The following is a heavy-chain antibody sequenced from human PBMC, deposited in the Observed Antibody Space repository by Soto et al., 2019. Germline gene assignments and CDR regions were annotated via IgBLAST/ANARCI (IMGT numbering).Heavy chain of an antibody. J-gene: IGHJ5*02. V-gene: IGHV4-31*03. CDR2: IYYSGST. Sequence: QVQLQESGPGLVKPSQTLSLTCTVSGGSISSGGYYWSWIRQHPGKGLEWIGYIYYSGSTYYNPSLKSRVTISVDTSKNQFSLKLSSVTAADTAVYSCARGVYGENWFDPWGQGTLVTVSS. CDR1: GGSISSGGYY. D-gene: IGHD3-10*01. CDR3: ARGVYGENWFDP.